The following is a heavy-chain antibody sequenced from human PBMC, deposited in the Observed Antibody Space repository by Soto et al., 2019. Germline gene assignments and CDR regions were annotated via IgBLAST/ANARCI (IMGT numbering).Heavy chain of an antibody. CDR2: ISYDGSNK. CDR1: GFTFSSYA. J-gene: IGHJ6*02. CDR3: ASRYYYDSSGPPGGMDV. Sequence: ESGGGVVQPGRSLRLSCAASGFTFSSYAMHWVRQAPGKGLEWVAVISYDGSNKYYADSVKGRLTISRDNSKNTLYLQMNSLRAEDTAVYYCASRYYYDSSGPPGGMDVWGQGTTVTVSS. D-gene: IGHD3-22*01. V-gene: IGHV3-30-3*01.